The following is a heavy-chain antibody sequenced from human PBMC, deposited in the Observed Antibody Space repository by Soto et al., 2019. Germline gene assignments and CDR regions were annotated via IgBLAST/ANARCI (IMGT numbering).Heavy chain of an antibody. CDR1: GYTFTGYY. Sequence: ASVKVSCKASGYTFTGYYMHWVRQAPGQGLEWMGWINPNSGGTNYAQKFQGWVTMTRDTSISTAYMELSSLRSEDTAVYYCARGDGSYFPNWFDPWGQGTLVTVSS. CDR2: INPNSGGT. V-gene: IGHV1-2*04. CDR3: ARGDGSYFPNWFDP. J-gene: IGHJ5*02. D-gene: IGHD1-26*01.